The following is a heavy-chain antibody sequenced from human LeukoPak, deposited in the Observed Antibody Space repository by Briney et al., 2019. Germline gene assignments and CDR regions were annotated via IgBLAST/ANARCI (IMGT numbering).Heavy chain of an antibody. CDR1: GYTFTGYY. CDR2: INPNSGGT. J-gene: IGHJ3*02. D-gene: IGHD3-9*01. CDR3: AREGLILRYFDWFQTDSPFDI. V-gene: IGHV1-2*02. Sequence: GASVKVSCKASGYTFTGYYMHWVRQAPGQGLEWMGWINPNSGGTNYAQKFQGRVTMTRDTSISTAYMELSRLRSDDTAVYYCAREGLILRYFDWFQTDSPFDIWGQGTMVTVSS.